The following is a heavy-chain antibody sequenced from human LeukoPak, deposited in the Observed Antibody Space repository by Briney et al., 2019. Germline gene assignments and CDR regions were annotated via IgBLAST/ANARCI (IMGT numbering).Heavy chain of an antibody. CDR1: GFTVSSNY. CDR2: IYSGGST. J-gene: IGHJ5*02. Sequence: GGSLRLSCAASGFTVSSNYMSWVRQAPGKGLEWVSVIYSGGSTYYADSVKGRFTISRDNSKNTLYLQMNSLRAEDTAVYYCARGLYDSSGYYIWFDPWGQGTLVTVSS. CDR3: ARGLYDSSGYYIWFDP. V-gene: IGHV3-53*01. D-gene: IGHD3-22*01.